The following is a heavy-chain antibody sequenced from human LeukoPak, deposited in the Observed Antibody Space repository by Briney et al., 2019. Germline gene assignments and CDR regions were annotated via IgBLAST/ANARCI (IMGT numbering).Heavy chain of an antibody. CDR1: GGSFTINS. Sequence: PSETLSLTCAGFGGSFTINSFNWIRKPPGKGLEWIWYISYSGSTNYNPSLKSRLTISADTSTNRFFLNLRSVTAADTAVYYCARAPEGNYLDYWGQGTLVTVSS. J-gene: IGHJ4*02. CDR3: ARAPEGNYLDY. D-gene: IGHD2/OR15-2a*01. V-gene: IGHV4-59*01. CDR2: ISYSGST.